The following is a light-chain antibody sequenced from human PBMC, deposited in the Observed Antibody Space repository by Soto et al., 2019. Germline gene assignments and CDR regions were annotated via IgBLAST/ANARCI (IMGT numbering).Light chain of an antibody. CDR1: QNVSTY. CDR3: QQRTNWLA. CDR2: DAS. V-gene: IGKV3-11*01. Sequence: EIVLTQSPATLSLSPGERVTLSCRASQNVSTYLAWYQQKPGQAPRLLIYDASDRATGIPARFSGSGSGTDFTLTTSSLGPEHFAVYYCQQRTNWLAFGPGTKVDIK. J-gene: IGKJ3*01.